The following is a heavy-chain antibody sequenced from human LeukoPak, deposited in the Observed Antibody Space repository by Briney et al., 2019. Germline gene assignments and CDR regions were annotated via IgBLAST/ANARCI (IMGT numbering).Heavy chain of an antibody. CDR3: ARGVDYGRGSYYTVRIFDY. V-gene: IGHV3-21*01. J-gene: IGHJ4*02. D-gene: IGHD3-10*01. CDR2: ISSGSSYI. CDR1: GFTFSSYT. Sequence: PGGSLRPSCAASGFTFSSYTMNWVRQAPGEGLEWVSSISSGSSYIYYADSVKGRFTISRDNAKNSLYLQMNTLRAEDTAVYYCARGVDYGRGSYYTVRIFDYGGQGTLVPVS.